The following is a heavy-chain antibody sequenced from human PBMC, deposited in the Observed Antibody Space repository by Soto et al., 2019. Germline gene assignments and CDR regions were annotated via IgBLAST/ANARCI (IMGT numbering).Heavy chain of an antibody. Sequence: PSETLSLTCTVSGGSISSSSYYWGWIRQPPGKGLEWIGSIYYSGTTYYNPSLKSRVTISVDTSNNQFSLKLSSVTAADTAVYYCAREDRDRETGLVPAAIDGMDVWGQGTTVTVSS. CDR3: AREDRDRETGLVPAAIDGMDV. D-gene: IGHD2-2*01. V-gene: IGHV4-39*02. CDR1: GGSISSSSYY. J-gene: IGHJ6*02. CDR2: IYYSGTT.